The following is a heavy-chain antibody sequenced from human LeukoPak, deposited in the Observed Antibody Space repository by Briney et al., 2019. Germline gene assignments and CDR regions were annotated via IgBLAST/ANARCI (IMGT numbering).Heavy chain of an antibody. V-gene: IGHV1-18*01. Sequence: ASVKVSCKASGYTFTSYGISWVRQAPGQGLEWMGWISAYNGNTNYAQKLQGRVTMTTDTSTSTAYMELRSLRSEDTAVYYCARVGLGYCSSTSCSVFDYWGQGTLVTVSS. CDR2: ISAYNGNT. D-gene: IGHD2-2*01. J-gene: IGHJ4*02. CDR1: GYTFTSYG. CDR3: ARVGLGYCSSTSCSVFDY.